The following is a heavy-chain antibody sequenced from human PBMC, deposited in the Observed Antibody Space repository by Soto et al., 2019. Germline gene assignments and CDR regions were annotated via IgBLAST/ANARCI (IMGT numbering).Heavy chain of an antibody. CDR3: ARDTSGYYWFDP. V-gene: IGHV4-38-2*02. Sequence: KPSETLSLTCTVSGYSISSGYYWTWIRQPPGKGLEWIGSMYHSGSTFYNPSLRSRVTISLDTSKNQFSLKLSSVTASDTAVYYCARDTSGYYWFDPWGPGTLVTVSS. CDR1: GYSISSGYY. CDR2: MYHSGST. J-gene: IGHJ5*02. D-gene: IGHD5-12*01.